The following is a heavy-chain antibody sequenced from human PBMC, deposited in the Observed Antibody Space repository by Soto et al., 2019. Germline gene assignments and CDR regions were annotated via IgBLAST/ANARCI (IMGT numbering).Heavy chain of an antibody. CDR3: ARDSFGYYYDSSGYPSPDYYGMDV. V-gene: IGHV1-69*13. D-gene: IGHD3-22*01. Sequence: SVKVSCKASGGTFSSYAISWVRQAPGQGLEWMGGIIPIFGTANYAQKFQGRVTITADESTSTAYMELSSLRSEDTAVYYCARDSFGYYYDSSGYPSPDYYGMDVWGQGTTVTVSS. CDR2: IIPIFGTA. J-gene: IGHJ6*02. CDR1: GGTFSSYA.